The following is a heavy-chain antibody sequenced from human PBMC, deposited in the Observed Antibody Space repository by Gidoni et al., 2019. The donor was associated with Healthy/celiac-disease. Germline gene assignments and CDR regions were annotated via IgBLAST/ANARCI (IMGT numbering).Heavy chain of an antibody. CDR3: ASRISGSGSFDY. V-gene: IGHV1-69*01. D-gene: IGHD3-10*01. J-gene: IGHJ4*02. CDR2: IIPSFGTA. Sequence: QVQLVQSGAEVKKPGSSVKVSCKASGGTFSSSAISWVRQAPGQGREWMGGIIPSFGTANYAQKFQGRVTITADESTSTAYMGLSSLRSEDTAVYYCASRISGSGSFDYWGQGTLVTVSS. CDR1: GGTFSSSA.